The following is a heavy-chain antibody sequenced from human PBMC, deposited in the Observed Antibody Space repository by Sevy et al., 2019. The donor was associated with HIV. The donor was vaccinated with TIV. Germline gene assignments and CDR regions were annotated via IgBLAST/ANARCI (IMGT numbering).Heavy chain of an antibody. J-gene: IGHJ3*02. D-gene: IGHD3-22*01. Sequence: ASVKVSCKVSGYSVSDLSIHWVRQAPGKGLEWMGGYDPEDGETINAQKFQGRVTMTEDTSTDTAYMELSSLRSEDTAVYYCATSPDYYDSSRDAFDIWGQGTMVTVSS. CDR3: ATSPDYYDSSRDAFDI. CDR1: GYSVSDLS. V-gene: IGHV1-24*01. CDR2: YDPEDGET.